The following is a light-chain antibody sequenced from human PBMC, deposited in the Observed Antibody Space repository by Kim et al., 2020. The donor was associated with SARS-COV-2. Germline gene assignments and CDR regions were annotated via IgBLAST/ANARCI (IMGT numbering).Light chain of an antibody. CDR1: SSLVGDYNY. Sequence: GQSITISCTGTSSLVGDYNYVSWYQQHPGKAPKLIIYDVTYRPSGVSTHISGSKSGNTASLTISGLQAADEADYYCTSYTGADTVVFGGGTQLTVL. V-gene: IGLV2-14*03. CDR3: TSYTGADTVV. CDR2: DVT. J-gene: IGLJ2*01.